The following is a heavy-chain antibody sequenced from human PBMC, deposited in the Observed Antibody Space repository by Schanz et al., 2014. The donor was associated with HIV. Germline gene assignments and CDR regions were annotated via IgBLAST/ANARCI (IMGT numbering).Heavy chain of an antibody. CDR2: INPNSGGT. CDR1: GHPFTGYY. V-gene: IGHV1-2*02. D-gene: IGHD3-9*01. J-gene: IGHJ6*02. CDR3: AREKVGILADYTPNGMDV. Sequence: QVQLVQSGAEVKKPGASVKVSCKAPGHPFTGYYIHWVRQAPGQGLEWMGWINPNSGGTNYAPKFQGKVTMTKDTSGSTADIELSRLTADDTAMYYCAREKVGILADYTPNGMDVWGQGTTVTVSS.